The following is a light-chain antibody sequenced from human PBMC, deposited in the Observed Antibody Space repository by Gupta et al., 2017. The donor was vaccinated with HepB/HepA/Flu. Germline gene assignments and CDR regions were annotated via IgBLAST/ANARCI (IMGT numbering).Light chain of an antibody. V-gene: IGKV3-20*01. J-gene: IGKJ1*01. CDR1: HSLSSNY. CDR3: QQYNTSPRT. Sequence: NLLPQFPGTLSFSQGERASLSCRASHSLSSNYLAWYQHKPGQAPRLLIYGASSRAPGIPERFSGSGSATDFSLTISSLEPEDSAVYFCQQYNTSPRTFGQGTKVEIK. CDR2: GAS.